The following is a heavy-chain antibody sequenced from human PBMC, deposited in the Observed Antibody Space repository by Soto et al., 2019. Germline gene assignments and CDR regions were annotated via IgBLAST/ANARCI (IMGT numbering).Heavy chain of an antibody. J-gene: IGHJ6*02. CDR2: ISYDGSNK. CDR3: ASCISTSCYLRWVSYGMDV. Sequence: PGGSLRLSCAASGFTFSSYAMHWVRQAPGKGLEWVAVISYDGSNKYYADSVKGRFTISRDNSKNTLYLQMNSLRAEDTAVYYCASCISTSCYLRWVSYGMDVWGQGTTVTV. V-gene: IGHV3-30-3*01. D-gene: IGHD2-2*01. CDR1: GFTFSSYA.